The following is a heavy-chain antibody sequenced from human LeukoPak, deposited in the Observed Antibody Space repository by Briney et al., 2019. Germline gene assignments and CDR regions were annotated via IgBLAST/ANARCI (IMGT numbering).Heavy chain of an antibody. CDR2: INTDGSFT. CDR1: GFTFSSYW. D-gene: IGHD4-23*01. Sequence: PGGSLRLSCAASGFTFSSYWMHWVRQAPGKGLVWVSRINTDGSFTSYADSVKGRFTISRDNAKNTLYLQMNSLRAEDTAVYYCARGGGGSGDYYMDVWGKGTTVTVSS. V-gene: IGHV3-74*01. CDR3: ARGGGGSGDYYMDV. J-gene: IGHJ6*03.